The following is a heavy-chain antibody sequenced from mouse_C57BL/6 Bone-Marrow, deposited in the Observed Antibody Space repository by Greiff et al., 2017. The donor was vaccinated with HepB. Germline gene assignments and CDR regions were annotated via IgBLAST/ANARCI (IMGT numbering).Heavy chain of an antibody. CDR1: GFSLTSYA. CDR3: ARNGGMGGYYYFDY. CDR2: IWTGGGT. J-gene: IGHJ2*01. D-gene: IGHD2-3*01. Sequence: VQLVESGPGLVAPSQSLSITCTVSGFSLTSYAISWVRQPPGKGLEWLGVIWTGGGTNYNSALKSRLSISKDNSKSQVFLKMNSLQTDDTARYYCARNGGMGGYYYFDYWGQGTTLTVSS. V-gene: IGHV2-9-1*01.